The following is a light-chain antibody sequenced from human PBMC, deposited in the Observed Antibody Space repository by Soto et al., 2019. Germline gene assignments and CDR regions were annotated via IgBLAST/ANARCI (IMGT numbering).Light chain of an antibody. CDR1: SGHSNYA. V-gene: IGLV4-69*01. CDR3: QTWGTGNWV. J-gene: IGLJ3*02. CDR2: LNSDGSH. Sequence: QLVLTLSPSASASLGASVKLTCTLSSGHSNYAIAWHQQQPEKGPRYLMVLNSDGSHSKGDGIPDRFSGSSSGAERYLTISSLQSEDEADYYCQTWGTGNWVFGGGTKLTVL.